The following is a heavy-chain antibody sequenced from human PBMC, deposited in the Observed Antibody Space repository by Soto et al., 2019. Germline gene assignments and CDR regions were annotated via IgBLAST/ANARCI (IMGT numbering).Heavy chain of an antibody. CDR1: GGSISSGGYY. D-gene: IGHD3-16*01. V-gene: IGHV4-31*03. CDR3: ARDGPRGSWDMDV. J-gene: IGHJ6*03. CDR2: IYYSGST. Sequence: QVQLQESGPGLVKPSQTLSLTCTVSGGSISSGGYYWSWIRQHPGKGLEWIGYIYYSGSTYYNPSLKGRVTISVDTSKNQFSLKLSSVTAADTAVYYCARDGPRGSWDMDVWGKGTTVTVSS.